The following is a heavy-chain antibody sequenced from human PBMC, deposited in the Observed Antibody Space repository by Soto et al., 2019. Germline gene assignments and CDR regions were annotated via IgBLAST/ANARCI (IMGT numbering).Heavy chain of an antibody. CDR3: ARDRIVEDYYYRMDV. D-gene: IGHD2-15*01. V-gene: IGHV4-61*01. CDR2: IYYSGST. Sequence: PSETLSLTCTVSGGSVSSGSYYWSWLRQPPGKGLEWIGYIYYSGSTNYSPSLKSRVTISVDTSKNQFSLKLSCVTAADTAVYYCARDRIVEDYYYRMDVWGQGPTVTVSS. CDR1: GGSVSSGSYY. J-gene: IGHJ6*02.